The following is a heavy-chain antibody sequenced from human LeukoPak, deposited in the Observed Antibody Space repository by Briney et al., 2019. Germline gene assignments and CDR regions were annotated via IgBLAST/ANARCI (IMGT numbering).Heavy chain of an antibody. D-gene: IGHD3-10*01. CDR3: AKDSGIWLGEEDDWFDP. CDR2: ISGSGGST. J-gene: IGHJ5*02. Sequence: GGSLRLSCAASGFTFSSYAMSWVRQAPGKGLEWVSAISGSGGSTYYADSVKGRFTISRDNSKNTLYLQMNSLRAEDTAVYYCAKDSGIWLGEEDDWFDPWGQGTLVTVSS. V-gene: IGHV3-23*01. CDR1: GFTFSSYA.